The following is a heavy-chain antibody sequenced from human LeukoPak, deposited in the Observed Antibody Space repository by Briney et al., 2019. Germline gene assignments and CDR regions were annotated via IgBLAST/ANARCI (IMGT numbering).Heavy chain of an antibody. CDR1: GFTFSNYA. CDR3: ARWDGDGSDY. V-gene: IGHV3-23*01. J-gene: IGHJ4*02. CDR2: ISGSGGTT. D-gene: IGHD4-17*01. Sequence: GGSLRLSCAASGFTFSNYAMTWVRQAPGKGLEWDSSISGSGGTTYYADSVKGRFTISRDNSKNTLYLQMNSLRAEDTAVYYCARWDGDGSDYWGQGTLVTVSS.